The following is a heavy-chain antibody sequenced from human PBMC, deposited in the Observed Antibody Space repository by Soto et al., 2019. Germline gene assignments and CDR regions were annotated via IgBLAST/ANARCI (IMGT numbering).Heavy chain of an antibody. CDR1: GFTFSSYA. J-gene: IGHJ6*01. CDR2: ISGSDNST. V-gene: IGHV3-23*01. CDR3: AHMGA. Sequence: EGSLRLSCAASGFTFSSYAMSWVRQAPGKGLEWVSAISGSDNSTYYADCVKGRFTISRDNSKNTLYLQMSSLRADDTAVYYCAHMGAWGQGTTVSVSS.